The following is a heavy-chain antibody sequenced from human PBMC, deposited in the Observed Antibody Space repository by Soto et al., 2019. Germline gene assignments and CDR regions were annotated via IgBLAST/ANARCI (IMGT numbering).Heavy chain of an antibody. J-gene: IGHJ4*02. CDR2: MNPNSGNT. V-gene: IGHV1-8*01. D-gene: IGHD6-13*01. Sequence: ASVKVSCKASGYTFTSYDINWVRRATGQGLEWMGWMNPNSGNTGYAQKFQGRVTMTRNTSISTAYMELSSLRSEDTAVYYCARGFILGGAAGLIDYWGQGTLVTVSS. CDR1: GYTFTSYD. CDR3: ARGFILGGAAGLIDY.